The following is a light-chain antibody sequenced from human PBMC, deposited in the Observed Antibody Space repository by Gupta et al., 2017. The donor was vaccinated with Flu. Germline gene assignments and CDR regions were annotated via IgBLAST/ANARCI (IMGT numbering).Light chain of an antibody. CDR2: KDT. J-gene: IGLJ2*01. Sequence: QEAGQSPILLIYKDTERPAGIPERFSGSSSGTTATLTISGAQALDEGDYYCQAWDSSTVVFGGGTKLTVL. V-gene: IGLV3-1*01. CDR3: QAWDSSTVV.